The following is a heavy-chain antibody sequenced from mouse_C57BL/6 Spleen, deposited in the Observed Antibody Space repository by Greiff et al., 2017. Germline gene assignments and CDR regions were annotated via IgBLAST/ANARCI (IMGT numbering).Heavy chain of an antibody. J-gene: IGHJ1*03. V-gene: IGHV1-64*01. Sequence: QVQLQQPGAELVKPGASVKLSCKASGYTFTSYWMHWVKQRPGQGLEWIGMIHPNSGSTNYNEKFKSKATLTVDKSSSTAYMQLSSLTSEDSAVYYCARSFGGSSYVEYFDVWGTGTTVTVSS. CDR2: IHPNSGST. D-gene: IGHD1-1*01. CDR3: ARSFGGSSYVEYFDV. CDR1: GYTFTSYW.